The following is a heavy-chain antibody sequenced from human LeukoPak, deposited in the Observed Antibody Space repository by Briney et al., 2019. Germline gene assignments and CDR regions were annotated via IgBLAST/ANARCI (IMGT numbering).Heavy chain of an antibody. CDR1: GYTFTSYD. V-gene: IGHV1-8*01. J-gene: IGHJ6*02. Sequence: ASVKVSCKASGYTFTSYDINWARQATGQGLEWMGWMNPNSGNTGYAQKFQGRVTMTRNTSISTAYMELSSLRSEDTAVYYCARRRGPQTFYYYYGMDVWGQGTTVTVSS. CDR2: MNPNSGNT. CDR3: ARRRGPQTFYYYYGMDV. D-gene: IGHD3-16*01.